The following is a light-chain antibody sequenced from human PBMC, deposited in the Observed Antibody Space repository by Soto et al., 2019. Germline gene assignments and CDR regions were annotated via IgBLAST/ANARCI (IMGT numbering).Light chain of an antibody. V-gene: IGLV2-14*01. CDR2: EVS. Sequence: QSVLTQPASVSGSPGQSITISCTGTSSDVGGYNYVSWYQQHPGKAPKLIIFEVSNRPSGVSNRFSGSKSGNTASLTISGLQAEDEADYYCCSYAGSYTLFGGGTKLTVL. CDR3: CSYAGSYTL. J-gene: IGLJ2*01. CDR1: SSDVGGYNY.